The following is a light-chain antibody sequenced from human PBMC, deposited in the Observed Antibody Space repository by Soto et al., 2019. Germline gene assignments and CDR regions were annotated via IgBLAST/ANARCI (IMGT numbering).Light chain of an antibody. CDR1: QSVSSN. CDR2: GAS. J-gene: IGKJ1*01. V-gene: IGKV3-15*01. CDR3: QQYNNWPPIT. Sequence: EIVMTQSPATLSVSPGDSATLSCRASQSVSSNLAWYQQKPGQAPRLLIYGASTRATGIPARFSGSGSGTEFTLTISSLQSEDFAVYYCQQYNNWPPITFGQGTKVDIK.